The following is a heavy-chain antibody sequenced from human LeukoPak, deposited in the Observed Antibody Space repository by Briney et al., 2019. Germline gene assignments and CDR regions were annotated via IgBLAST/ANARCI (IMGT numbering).Heavy chain of an antibody. Sequence: PGGSLRLSCAASGFTFSSYWMSWVRQAPGKGLEWVANIKQDGSEKYYVDSVKGRFTISRDNAKNSLYLQMNSLRAEDTAVYYCAREGVEMATIVYCYCYGMDVWGQGITVTVSS. CDR2: IKQDGSEK. J-gene: IGHJ6*02. CDR3: AREGVEMATIVYCYCYGMDV. CDR1: GFTFSSYW. V-gene: IGHV3-7*01. D-gene: IGHD5-24*01.